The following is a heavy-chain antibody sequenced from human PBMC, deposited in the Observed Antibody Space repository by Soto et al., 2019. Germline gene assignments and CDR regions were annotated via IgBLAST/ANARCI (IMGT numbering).Heavy chain of an antibody. CDR1: GGTFGSYA. Sequence: FSVKVSCKASGGTFGSYAISWVRQAPGQGLEWMGGIISIFGTTNYAQKFEGRVTITADESTRTAYMELSRLRSEDTAVYYCARGPPLEGYSDYYYYYYGLHVWGQGTTVTVSS. CDR2: IISIFGTT. V-gene: IGHV1-69*13. D-gene: IGHD4-4*01. J-gene: IGHJ6*02. CDR3: ARGPPLEGYSDYYYYYYGLHV.